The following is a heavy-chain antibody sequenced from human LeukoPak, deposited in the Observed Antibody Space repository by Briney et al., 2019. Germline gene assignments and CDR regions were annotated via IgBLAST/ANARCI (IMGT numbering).Heavy chain of an antibody. Sequence: GGSLRLSCAASGFTFSDFWMGWVRQAPGKGLEWVANINQDGSENYYVDSVKGRFTISRDNAKNSLYLQMNSLRAEDTAVYYCTKGRSNHYWGQGTLVTAST. D-gene: IGHD3-10*01. J-gene: IGHJ4*02. CDR3: TKGRSNHY. V-gene: IGHV3-7*01. CDR2: INQDGSEN. CDR1: GFTFSDFW.